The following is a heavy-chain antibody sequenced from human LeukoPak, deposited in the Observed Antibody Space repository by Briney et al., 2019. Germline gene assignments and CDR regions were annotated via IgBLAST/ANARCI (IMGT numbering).Heavy chain of an antibody. Sequence: KPSETLSLTCTVSGGSITSSGYYWGWIRQPPGKGLEWIGSMYYSGTTYCNPSLKSRVTLSVDTSKNQFSLKLSSVTAADTAAYYCARQHTRGVVVALVDYWGQGTLVTVSS. J-gene: IGHJ4*02. CDR1: GGSITSSGYY. CDR3: ARQHTRGVVVALVDY. D-gene: IGHD2-15*01. CDR2: MYYSGTT. V-gene: IGHV4-39*01.